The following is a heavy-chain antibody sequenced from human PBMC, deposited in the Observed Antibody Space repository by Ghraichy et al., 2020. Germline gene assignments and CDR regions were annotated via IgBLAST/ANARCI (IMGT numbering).Heavy chain of an antibody. D-gene: IGHD4-17*01. Sequence: SETLPLTCTVSGGSISSGGYYWSWIRQHPGKGLEWIGYIYYSGSTYYNPSLKSRVTISVDTSKNQFSLKLSSVTAADTAVYYCAREQDCGDYADAFDIWGQGTMVTVSS. CDR1: GGSISSGGYY. J-gene: IGHJ3*02. V-gene: IGHV4-31*03. CDR2: IYYSGST. CDR3: AREQDCGDYADAFDI.